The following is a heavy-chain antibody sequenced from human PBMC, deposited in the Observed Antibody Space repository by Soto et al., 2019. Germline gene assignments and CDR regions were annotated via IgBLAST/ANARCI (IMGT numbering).Heavy chain of an antibody. CDR3: AADPSFAAAAGNSDYYYYYMDV. V-gene: IGHV1-58*02. J-gene: IGHJ6*03. CDR1: GFTFTSSA. Sequence: ASVKVSCKASGFTFTSSAMQWVRQARGQRLEWIGWIVVGSGNTNYAQKFQERVTITRDMSTSTAYMELSSLRSEDTAVYYCAADPSFAAAAGNSDYYYYYMDVWGKGTTVTVSS. D-gene: IGHD6-13*01. CDR2: IVVGSGNT.